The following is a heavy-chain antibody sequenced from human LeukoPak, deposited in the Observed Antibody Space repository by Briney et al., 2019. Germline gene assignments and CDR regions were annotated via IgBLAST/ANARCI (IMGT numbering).Heavy chain of an antibody. CDR1: GFTFSDYY. J-gene: IGHJ4*02. CDR3: ARELRGYSYNYFDY. D-gene: IGHD5-18*01. V-gene: IGHV3-11*01. Sequence: PGGSLRLSCAASGFTFSDYYMSWIRQAPGKGLEWVSHISTSGSTIYYADSVKGRFTISRDNAKNSLYLQMNSLRAEDTAVYYCARELRGYSYNYFDYWGQGTLVTVSS. CDR2: ISTSGSTI.